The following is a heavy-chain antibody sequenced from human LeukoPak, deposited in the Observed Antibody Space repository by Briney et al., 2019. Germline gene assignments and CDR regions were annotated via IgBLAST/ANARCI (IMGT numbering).Heavy chain of an antibody. Sequence: SETLSLTCTVSGGSISSYYWGWIRQPPGKGLEWIGSIYYSGSTYYNPSLKSRVTISVDTSKNQFSLKLSSVTAADTAVYYCAREITMVRGAFDYWGQGTLVTVSS. CDR2: IYYSGST. J-gene: IGHJ4*02. CDR1: GGSISSYY. D-gene: IGHD3-10*01. CDR3: AREITMVRGAFDY. V-gene: IGHV4-39*07.